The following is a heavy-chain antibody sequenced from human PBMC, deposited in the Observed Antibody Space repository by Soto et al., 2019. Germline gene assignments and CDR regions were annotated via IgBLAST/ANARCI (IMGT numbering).Heavy chain of an antibody. J-gene: IGHJ4*02. CDR2: FRSSGDGGTT. CDR1: GFTFSSYS. V-gene: IGHV3-23*01. D-gene: IGHD3-10*01. CDR3: AKKVNSGPGSQYFDY. Sequence: GGSLRFSCAASGFTFSSYSMSWVRQAPGKGLEWVSGFRSSGDGGTTYYADSVKGRFTISRDNSKNTLFLQMNSLRAEDTAIYYCAKKVNSGPGSQYFDYWGQGTLVTVSS.